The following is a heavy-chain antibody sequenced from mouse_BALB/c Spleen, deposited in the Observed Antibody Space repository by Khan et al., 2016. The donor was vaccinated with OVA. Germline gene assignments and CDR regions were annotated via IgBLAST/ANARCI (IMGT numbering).Heavy chain of an antibody. D-gene: IGHD2-4*01. V-gene: IGHV1-81*01. CDR2: IYPGSGTT. CDR3: ARSYDNDGAWFVY. Sequence: QVQLQQSGPELVKPGASVKMSCKASGYKFTDYVISWVKQRTGQGLEWIGDIYPGSGTTYYNERFEGKATLTADKSSNTAYMQFRSLTSGDSAVDFGARSYDNDGAWFVYWGQGTLVTVSA. J-gene: IGHJ3*01. CDR1: GYKFTDYV.